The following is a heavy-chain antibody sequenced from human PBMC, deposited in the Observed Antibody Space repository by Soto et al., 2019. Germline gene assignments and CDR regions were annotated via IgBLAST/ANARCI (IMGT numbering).Heavy chain of an antibody. CDR2: INHSGST. D-gene: IGHD2-2*01. CDR1: GGSFSGYY. V-gene: IGHV4-34*01. J-gene: IGHJ6*02. CDR3: ARARARSSANPGGYYYYGMDV. Sequence: SETLSLTCAVYGGSFSGYYWSWIRQPPGKGLEWIGEINHSGSTNYNPSLKSRVTISVDTSKNQFSLKLSSVTAADTAVYYCARARARSSANPGGYYYYGMDVWGQGTTVTVSS.